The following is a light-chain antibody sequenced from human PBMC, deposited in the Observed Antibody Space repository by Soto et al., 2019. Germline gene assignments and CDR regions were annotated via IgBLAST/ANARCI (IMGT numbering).Light chain of an antibody. CDR2: GAS. CDR3: QHYNHWPPWT. Sequence: EIVMTQSPATLSVSPGERATLSCWASQSVSTNLAWYQQKPGQAPRLLIFGASTRATGIPARFRGSGSKTEFNLTISSLQSEDFAVYYCQHYNHWPPWTFGQGTKVEIK. CDR1: QSVSTN. V-gene: IGKV3-15*01. J-gene: IGKJ1*01.